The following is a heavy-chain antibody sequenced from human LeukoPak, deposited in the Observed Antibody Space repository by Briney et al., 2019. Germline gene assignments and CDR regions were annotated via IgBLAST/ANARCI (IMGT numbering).Heavy chain of an antibody. CDR3: ANRRTYALYFQH. J-gene: IGHJ1*01. CDR2: ISGSGGST. D-gene: IGHD2-2*01. CDR1: GFTFSSYA. V-gene: IGHV3-23*01. Sequence: GGSLRLSCAASGFTFSSYAMSWVRQAPGKGLEWVSAISGSGGSTYYADSVKGRFTISRDNSKNTLYLQMNSLRAEDTAVYYCANRRTYALYFQHWGQGTLVTVSS.